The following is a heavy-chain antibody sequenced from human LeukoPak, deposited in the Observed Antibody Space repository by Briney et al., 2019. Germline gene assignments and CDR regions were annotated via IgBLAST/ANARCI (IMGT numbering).Heavy chain of an antibody. CDR3: ARDPTRGDLSVY. Sequence: ASVEVSCKTSGYTFTNYGVSWVRQAPGQGLEWMGWIGTHNGNTNYAQKFQGRVTMTRDTSISTAYMELSRLRSDDTAVYYCARDPTRGDLSVYWGQGTLVTVSS. J-gene: IGHJ4*02. CDR2: IGTHNGNT. V-gene: IGHV1-18*01. D-gene: IGHD7-27*01. CDR1: GYTFTNYG.